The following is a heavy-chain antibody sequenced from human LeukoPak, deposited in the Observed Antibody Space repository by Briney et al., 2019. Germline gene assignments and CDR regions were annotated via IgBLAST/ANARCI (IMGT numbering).Heavy chain of an antibody. D-gene: IGHD2-8*01. V-gene: IGHV4-31*03. J-gene: IGHJ4*02. Sequence: PSETLSLTCTVSGGSISSGGYYWSWIRQHPGKGLEWIGYIYHSGSTYYNPSLKSRVIISVDRSKNQFSLKLSSVTAADTAVYYCARLLGYCPNGVCPLEYYFDYWGQGTLVTVSS. CDR2: IYHSGST. CDR3: ARLLGYCPNGVCPLEYYFDY. CDR1: GGSISSGGYY.